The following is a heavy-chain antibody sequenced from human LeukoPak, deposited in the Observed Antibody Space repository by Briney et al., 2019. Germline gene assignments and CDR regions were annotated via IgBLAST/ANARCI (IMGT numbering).Heavy chain of an antibody. V-gene: IGHV1-18*01. Sequence: GASVRVSCKTSGYTFTDYDITWVRQAPGQGLEWMGRVSPYNGNTYYSQRFQDRVTITKDTSTGTAYMDLRNLRTDDTAMYYCARTHARYFPNWFDPWGQGTLVTVSS. CDR2: VSPYNGNT. D-gene: IGHD1-26*01. CDR1: GYTFTDYD. J-gene: IGHJ5*02. CDR3: ARTHARYFPNWFDP.